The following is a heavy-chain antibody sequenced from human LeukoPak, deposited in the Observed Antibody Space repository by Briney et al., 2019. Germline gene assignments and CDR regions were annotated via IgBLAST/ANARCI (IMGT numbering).Heavy chain of an antibody. Sequence: RGGSLRLSCAASGFTFSSYAMSRVRQAPGKGLEWVSAISGSGGSTYYADSVKGRFTISRDNSKNTLYLQMNSLRAEDTAVYYCAKVAYYDSSGYCHFDYWGQGTLVTVSS. CDR3: AKVAYYDSSGYCHFDY. J-gene: IGHJ4*02. CDR2: ISGSGGST. CDR1: GFTFSSYA. D-gene: IGHD3-22*01. V-gene: IGHV3-23*01.